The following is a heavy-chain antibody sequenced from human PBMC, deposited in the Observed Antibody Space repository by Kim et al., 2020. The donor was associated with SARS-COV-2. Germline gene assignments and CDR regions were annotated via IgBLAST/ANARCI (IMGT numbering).Heavy chain of an antibody. CDR3: ARDYYVSSATIYFDC. D-gene: IGHD3-22*01. J-gene: IGHJ4*02. V-gene: IGHV3-11*06. Sequence: GRFTISRDNAKNPLYLQMTSLRAEDTAVYYCARDYYVSSATIYFDCWGQGTLVTVSS.